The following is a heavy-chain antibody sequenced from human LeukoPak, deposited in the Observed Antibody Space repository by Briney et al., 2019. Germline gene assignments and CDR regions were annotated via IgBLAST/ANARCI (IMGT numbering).Heavy chain of an antibody. J-gene: IGHJ4*02. CDR3: ARALFNYYDSSGYYYY. D-gene: IGHD3-22*01. Sequence: ASVKVSCKASGYTFSSYGISWVRQAPGQGLEWMGWISAYNGNTYYAQNLQGRVTMTTDTSTSTAYMELSSLRSEDTAVYYCARALFNYYDSSGYYYYWGQGTLVTVSS. CDR1: GYTFSSYG. CDR2: ISAYNGNT. V-gene: IGHV1-18*01.